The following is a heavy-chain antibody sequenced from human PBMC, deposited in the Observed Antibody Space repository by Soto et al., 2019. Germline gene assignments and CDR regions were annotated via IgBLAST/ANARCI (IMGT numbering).Heavy chain of an antibody. CDR3: ARERVLWFGLGVSQLDY. CDR2: IWYDGSNK. Sequence: QVQLVESGGGVVQPGRSLRLSCAASGFTFSSYGMHWVRQAPGKGLEWVAVIWYDGSNKYYADSVKGRFTISRDNSKNTLYLQMNSLRAEDTAVYYCARERVLWFGLGVSQLDYWGQGTLVTVSS. J-gene: IGHJ4*02. CDR1: GFTFSSYG. D-gene: IGHD3-10*01. V-gene: IGHV3-33*01.